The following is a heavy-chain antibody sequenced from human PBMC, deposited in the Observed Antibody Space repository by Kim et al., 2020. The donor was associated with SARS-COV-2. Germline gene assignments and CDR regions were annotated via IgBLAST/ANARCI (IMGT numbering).Heavy chain of an antibody. D-gene: IGHD3-10*01. J-gene: IGHJ5*02. CDR1: GFTFSSYA. CDR3: AKDQRAYYYGSGSYGFDP. V-gene: IGHV3-23*01. CDR2: ISGSGGST. Sequence: GGSLRLSCAASGFTFSSYAMSWVRQAPGKGLEWVSAISGSGGSTYYADSVKGRFTISRDNSKNTLYLQMNSLRAEDTAVYYCAKDQRAYYYGSGSYGFDPWGQGTLVTVSS.